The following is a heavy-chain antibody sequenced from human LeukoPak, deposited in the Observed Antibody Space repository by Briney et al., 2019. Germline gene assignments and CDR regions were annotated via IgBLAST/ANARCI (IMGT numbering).Heavy chain of an antibody. D-gene: IGHD3-10*01. J-gene: IGHJ6*03. Sequence: ASVKVSCKASGGTFSSYAISWVRQAPGQGPEWMGGIIPIFGTANYAQKFQGRVTITTDESTSTAYMELSSLRSEDTAVYYCALPDYYGSGSYRYYYMDVWGKGTTVTVSS. CDR2: IIPIFGTA. V-gene: IGHV1-69*05. CDR3: ALPDYYGSGSYRYYYMDV. CDR1: GGTFSSYA.